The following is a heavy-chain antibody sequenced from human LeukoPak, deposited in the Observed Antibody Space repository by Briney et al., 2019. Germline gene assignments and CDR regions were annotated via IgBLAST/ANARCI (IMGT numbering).Heavy chain of an antibody. V-gene: IGHV3-30*04. D-gene: IGHD3-16*01. J-gene: IGHJ4*02. CDR1: GFTFSSYA. CDR3: ARPADSGENSYGPGFDY. Sequence: YPGWSLRLSCAASGFTFSSYAMHWVRQAPGKGLEWVTIISSDGSNKYYADSVKGRFTISRDNSKNTLYLQMDSLRAEDTALYYCARPADSGENSYGPGFDYWGQGTLVTVSS. CDR2: ISSDGSNK.